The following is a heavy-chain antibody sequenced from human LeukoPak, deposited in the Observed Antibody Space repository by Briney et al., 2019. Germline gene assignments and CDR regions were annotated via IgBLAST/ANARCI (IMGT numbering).Heavy chain of an antibody. CDR3: ARSNYDSSGYHGAFDI. D-gene: IGHD3-22*01. CDR1: GGSTSSGDYY. J-gene: IGHJ3*02. V-gene: IGHV4-30-4*01. CDR2: IYYSGST. Sequence: PSETLSLTCTVSGGSTSSGDYYWSWIRQPPGKGLEWIGYIYYSGSTYYNPSLKSRVTISVDTSKNQFSLKLSSVTAADTAVYYCARSNYDSSGYHGAFDIWGQGTMVTVSS.